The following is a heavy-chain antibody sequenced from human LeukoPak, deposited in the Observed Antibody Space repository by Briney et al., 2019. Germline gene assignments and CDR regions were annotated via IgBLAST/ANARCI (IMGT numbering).Heavy chain of an antibody. CDR2: IYYSGTT. CDR3: ARALDSGWPKPFDY. J-gene: IGHJ4*02. Sequence: SETLSLTCTVSGGSISSSSYYWGWIRQPPGKGLEWVGSIYYSGTTYYNPSLKSRVTISVDTSKNQFSLKLSSVTAADTAVYYCARALDSGWPKPFDYWGQGTLVTVSS. CDR1: GGSISSSSYY. V-gene: IGHV4-39*01. D-gene: IGHD6-19*01.